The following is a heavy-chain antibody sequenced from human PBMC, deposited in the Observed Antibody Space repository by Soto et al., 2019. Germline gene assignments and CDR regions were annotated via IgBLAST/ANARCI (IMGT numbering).Heavy chain of an antibody. Sequence: QISLNDSGPTLVNPTQTLTLTCTFSGFSLNTRGVGVGWIRQPPGEALEGLAVIYWDDDRRYSPSLKGRLTSNKDTSKNFVILMMTNMDPVGTAGYFFAYVEITFGGVIGEDAFDIWGQGTMVTVSS. D-gene: IGHD3-16*02. CDR1: GFSLNTRGVG. CDR3: AYVEITFGGVIGEDAFDI. J-gene: IGHJ3*02. CDR2: IYWDDDR. V-gene: IGHV2-5*02.